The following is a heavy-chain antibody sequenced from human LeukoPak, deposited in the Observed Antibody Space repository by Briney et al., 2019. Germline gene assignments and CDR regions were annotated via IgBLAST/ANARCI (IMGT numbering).Heavy chain of an antibody. CDR1: GGSFSGYY. Sequence: SETLSLTCAVYGGSFSGYYWSWIRQPPGKGLEWIGEINHSGSTNYNPSLKSRVTISVDTSKNQFSLKLSSVTAADTAVYYCARSAITGTTSWFDPWGQGTLVTVSS. J-gene: IGHJ5*02. CDR3: ARSAITGTTSWFDP. CDR2: INHSGST. D-gene: IGHD1-7*01. V-gene: IGHV4-34*01.